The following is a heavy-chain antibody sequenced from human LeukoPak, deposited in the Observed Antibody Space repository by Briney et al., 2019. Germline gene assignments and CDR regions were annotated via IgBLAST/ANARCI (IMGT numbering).Heavy chain of an antibody. CDR3: ARENYYDSSGAAFDI. Sequence: SETLSLTCTVSGGSLNSYYWSWLRQPPGKGLEWIGYIYYTGNTNYNPSLKSRVTISVDTSKKQFSLKLSSVTAADTAVYYCARENYYDSSGAAFDIWGQGTMVTVSS. J-gene: IGHJ3*02. V-gene: IGHV4-59*01. CDR1: GGSLNSYY. D-gene: IGHD3-22*01. CDR2: IYYTGNT.